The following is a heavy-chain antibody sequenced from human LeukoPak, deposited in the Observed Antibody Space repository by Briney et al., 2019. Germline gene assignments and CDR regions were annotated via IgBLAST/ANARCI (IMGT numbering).Heavy chain of an antibody. V-gene: IGHV6-1*01. CDR2: TYYRSKWYN. Sequence: SQTLSLTCAISGDSVSTISASWNWIRQSPSRGLEWLGRTYYRSKWYNEYPVSVKSRITINPDTSENQFSLQLNSVIPEDTAVYYCTRAHLRGFDYWGQGTLVTVSS. CDR3: TRAHLRGFDY. J-gene: IGHJ4*02. CDR1: GDSVSTISAS.